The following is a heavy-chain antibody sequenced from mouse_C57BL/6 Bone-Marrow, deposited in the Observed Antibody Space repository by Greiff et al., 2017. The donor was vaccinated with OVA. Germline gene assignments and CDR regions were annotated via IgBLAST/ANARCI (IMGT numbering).Heavy chain of an antibody. CDR1: GYTFTDHT. J-gene: IGHJ1*03. CDR3: ATYYYGSSYVDWYFDV. D-gene: IGHD1-1*01. Sequence: QVQLQQSDAELVKPGASVKISCKVSGYTFTDHTIHWMKQRPEQGLEWIGYIYPRDGSTKYNEKFKGKATLTADKSSSTAYMQLNSLTSEDSAVYFCATYYYGSSYVDWYFDVWGTGTTVTVSS. CDR2: IYPRDGST. V-gene: IGHV1-78*01.